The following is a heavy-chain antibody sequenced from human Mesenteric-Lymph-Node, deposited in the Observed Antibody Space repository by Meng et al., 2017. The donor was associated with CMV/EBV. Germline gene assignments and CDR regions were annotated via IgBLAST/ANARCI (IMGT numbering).Heavy chain of an antibody. CDR1: GFSFSSYW. CDR2: IYSDGSST. Sequence: GGSLRLSCVASGFSFSSYWMHWVRQAPGKGLVWVSRIYSDGSSTNYADSVRGRFTISRDNAKNTLYLQMNSLRAEDTAVYYCARGSGIAAPSRWFDPWGQGTLVTVSS. J-gene: IGHJ5*02. CDR3: ARGSGIAAPSRWFDP. V-gene: IGHV3-74*01. D-gene: IGHD6-13*01.